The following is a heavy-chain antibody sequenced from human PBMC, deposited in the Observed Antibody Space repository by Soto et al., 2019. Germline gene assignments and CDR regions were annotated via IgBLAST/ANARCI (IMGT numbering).Heavy chain of an antibody. D-gene: IGHD2-8*01. J-gene: IGHJ6*02. V-gene: IGHV4-59*01. Sequence: SGNPALTCTVYGGSISSYYWSWIRQPPGKGLEWIGYIYYSGSTNYNPSLKSRVTISVDTSKNQFFLKLSSVTAADTAVYYCARDQLGYCTNGVCYGLYAMDVSRQGTTVT. CDR1: GGSISSYY. CDR2: IYYSGST. CDR3: ARDQLGYCTNGVCYGLYAMDV.